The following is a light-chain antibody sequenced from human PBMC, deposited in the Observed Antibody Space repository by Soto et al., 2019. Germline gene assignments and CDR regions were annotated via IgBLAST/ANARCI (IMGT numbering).Light chain of an antibody. Sequence: DIQLTQSPSFLSASVGDRVTITCRASQGISSSLAWYQQKPGKAPNLLIYAASTLQTGVPSRFSGSGSGTEFTLTISSLQPEDFATYYSQHLYAYPLDFGQGTRLDIK. CDR2: AAS. V-gene: IGKV1-9*01. CDR3: QHLYAYPLD. J-gene: IGKJ5*01. CDR1: QGISSS.